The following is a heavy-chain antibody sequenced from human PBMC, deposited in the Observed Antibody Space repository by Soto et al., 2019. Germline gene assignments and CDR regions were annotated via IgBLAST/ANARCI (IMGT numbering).Heavy chain of an antibody. V-gene: IGHV5-51*01. J-gene: IGHJ3*02. Sequence: PGESLKISCKGSGYSFTSYWIGWVRQMPGKGLEWMGIIYPGDSDTRYSPSFQVQVTISADKSISTAYLQWSSLKASDTAMYYCARHRSSSPPSDAFDIWGQGTMVTVPS. D-gene: IGHD6-6*01. CDR3: ARHRSSSPPSDAFDI. CDR1: GYSFTSYW. CDR2: IYPGDSDT.